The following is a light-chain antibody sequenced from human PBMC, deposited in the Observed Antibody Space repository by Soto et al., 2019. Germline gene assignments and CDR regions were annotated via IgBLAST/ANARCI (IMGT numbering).Light chain of an antibody. V-gene: IGKV1-33*01. J-gene: IGKJ4*01. CDR2: DAS. Sequence: DTQMTQSPSSLSASVGDRVTITCQASRDISDYLNWYQQKPGKAPNLLIYDASNLATGVPSRFSGSGSGKHFTYTISSLQHEDTATYYCQQYDNVPLTFGGENKVEIK. CDR3: QQYDNVPLT. CDR1: RDISDY.